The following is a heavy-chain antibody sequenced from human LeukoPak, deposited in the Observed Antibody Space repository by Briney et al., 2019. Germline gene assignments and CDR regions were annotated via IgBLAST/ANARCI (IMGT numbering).Heavy chain of an antibody. CDR2: VSAYNGNT. Sequence: ASVKVSCKASGYTLTSYGISWVRQAPGQGLEWMGWVSAYNGNTNYAQKLQGRVTMTTDTSTSTAYMELRSLRSDDTAVYYCARDRTTWVTMVRGVIIVYGMDVWGKGTTVTVSS. CDR1: GYTLTSYG. D-gene: IGHD3-10*01. J-gene: IGHJ6*04. CDR3: ARDRTTWVTMVRGVIIVYGMDV. V-gene: IGHV1-18*04.